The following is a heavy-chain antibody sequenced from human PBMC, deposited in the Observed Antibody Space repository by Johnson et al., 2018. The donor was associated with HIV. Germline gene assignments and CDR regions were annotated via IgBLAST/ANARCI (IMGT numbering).Heavy chain of an antibody. J-gene: IGHJ3*02. CDR1: GFTFSSYG. Sequence: QVQLVESGGGVVQPGGSLRLSCAASGFTFSSYGMHWVRQAPGKGLEWVAFIRYDGSNTYDADSVRGRFTISRDNSKNTLYLQMNSLRVEDTAGYYCAKDQWSSSWTNDAFAMWGQGTMVTVSS. CDR2: IRYDGSNT. V-gene: IGHV3-30*02. D-gene: IGHD6-13*01. CDR3: AKDQWSSSWTNDAFAM.